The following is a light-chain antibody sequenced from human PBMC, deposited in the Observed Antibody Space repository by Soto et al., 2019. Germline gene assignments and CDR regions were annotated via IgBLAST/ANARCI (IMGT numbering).Light chain of an antibody. CDR2: GAS. CDR1: QSVSSN. V-gene: IGKV3-15*01. Sequence: EIVMTQSPATLSVSPGERATLSCRASQSVSSNLAWYQQKPGQAPRLLIYGASTRATGIPAMFSGSGSGTECTPTISSLQSEEFAVYYCQQYNKWPPYTFGQGTKLEIK. J-gene: IGKJ2*01. CDR3: QQYNKWPPYT.